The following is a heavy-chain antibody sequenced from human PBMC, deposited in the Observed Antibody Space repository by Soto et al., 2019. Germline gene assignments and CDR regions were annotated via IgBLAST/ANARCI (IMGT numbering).Heavy chain of an antibody. CDR1: GFKFRSYA. D-gene: IGHD3-3*01. J-gene: IGHJ6*02. V-gene: IGHV3-23*01. Sequence: EVQLLESGGGLVQPGGSLRFFCAAPGFKFRSYAMAWFRQAPGKGLDLFSGISENGKNTNYADSGRGRFTISRNNCGNTLDLLMSSLRAEDTAIYYCAKDRATIFGVVWKYGMDVWGQGTKVSVSS. CDR3: AKDRATIFGVVWKYGMDV. CDR2: ISENGKNT.